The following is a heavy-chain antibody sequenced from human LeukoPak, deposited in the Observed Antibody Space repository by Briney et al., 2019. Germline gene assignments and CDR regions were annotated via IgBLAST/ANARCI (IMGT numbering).Heavy chain of an antibody. V-gene: IGHV3-23*01. J-gene: IGHJ4*02. CDR3: AKDRGRVVVAASLNY. CDR1: GFTISSYA. Sequence: GGSLRLSCAASGFTISSYALCCVRQAPGKGLEWVSAISGSGGSTYYADSVKGRFTISRDNSKYTLYLQMNSLRAEDTAVYYCAKDRGRVVVAASLNYWGQGTLVTVSS. D-gene: IGHD2-15*01. CDR2: ISGSGGST.